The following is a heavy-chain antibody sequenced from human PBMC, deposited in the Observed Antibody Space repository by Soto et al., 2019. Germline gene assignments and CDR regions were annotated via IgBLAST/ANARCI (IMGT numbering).Heavy chain of an antibody. V-gene: IGHV4-31*03. D-gene: IGHD3-3*01. CDR2: IYYSGST. Sequence: QVQLQESGPGLVKPSQTLSLTCTVSGGSISSGGYYWSWIRQHPGKGLEWIGYIYYSGSTYYNPSLKSRVTITVDTSKNQCSLKLSSVTAADTAVYYCARDMPRESLLPPYYGMDVWGQGTTVTVSS. J-gene: IGHJ6*02. CDR1: GGSISSGGYY. CDR3: ARDMPRESLLPPYYGMDV.